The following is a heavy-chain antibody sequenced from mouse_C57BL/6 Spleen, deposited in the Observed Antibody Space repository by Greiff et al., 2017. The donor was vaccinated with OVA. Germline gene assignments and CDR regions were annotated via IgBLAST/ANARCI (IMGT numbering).Heavy chain of an antibody. Sequence: QVQLKQPGAELVRPGTSVKLSCKASGYTFTSYWMHWVKQRPGQGLEWIGVIDPSDSYTNYNQKFKGKATLTVDTSSSTAYMQLSSLTSEDSAVYYCAGSYVGYFDVWGTGTTVTVSS. CDR1: GYTFTSYW. D-gene: IGHD1-1*02. CDR2: IDPSDSYT. V-gene: IGHV1-59*01. CDR3: AGSYVGYFDV. J-gene: IGHJ1*03.